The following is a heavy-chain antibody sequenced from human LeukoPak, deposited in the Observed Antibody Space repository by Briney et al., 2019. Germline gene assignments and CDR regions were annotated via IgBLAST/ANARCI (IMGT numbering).Heavy chain of an antibody. Sequence: GGSLRLSCAASGFTFSSYWMSWVRQAPGKGLEWVANIKQDGSEKYYVDSVKGPFTISRDNAKNSLYLQMNSLRAEDTAVYYCARVGYSYGLPFDYWGQGTLVTVSS. V-gene: IGHV3-7*01. D-gene: IGHD5-18*01. J-gene: IGHJ4*02. CDR2: IKQDGSEK. CDR1: GFTFSSYW. CDR3: ARVGYSYGLPFDY.